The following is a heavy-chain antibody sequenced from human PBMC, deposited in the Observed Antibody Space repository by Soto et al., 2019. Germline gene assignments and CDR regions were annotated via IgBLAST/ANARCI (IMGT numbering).Heavy chain of an antibody. Sequence: PSETLSLTCTVSGGSISSGGYYWSWIRQHPGKGLEWIGYIYYSVSTYYNPSLKSRVTISVDTSKNQFSLKLSSVTAADTAVYYCARDVHTAMGHNWFDPWGQGTLVTVSS. CDR3: ARDVHTAMGHNWFDP. D-gene: IGHD5-18*01. J-gene: IGHJ5*02. CDR2: IYYSVST. V-gene: IGHV4-31*03. CDR1: GGSISSGGYY.